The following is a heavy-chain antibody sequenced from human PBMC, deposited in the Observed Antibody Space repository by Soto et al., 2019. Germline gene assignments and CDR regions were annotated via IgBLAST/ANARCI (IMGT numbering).Heavy chain of an antibody. Sequence: GGSLRLSCAASGFTFSSFAMSWVRQAPGKGLEWVSAISGSGRSTYYADSVKGRFTISRDNSKNTLYLQMNSLRAEDTAVYYCAKEQKDSSTWSELNYWGQGTLVTVSS. J-gene: IGHJ4*02. CDR3: AKEQKDSSTWSELNY. V-gene: IGHV3-23*01. D-gene: IGHD6-13*01. CDR1: GFTFSSFA. CDR2: ISGSGRST.